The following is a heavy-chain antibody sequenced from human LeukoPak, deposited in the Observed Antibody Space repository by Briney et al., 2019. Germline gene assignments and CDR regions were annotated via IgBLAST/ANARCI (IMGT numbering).Heavy chain of an antibody. CDR1: GYTFTDYG. CDR2: ISADNGDT. CDR3: ARQRRWNYAFDP. V-gene: IGHV1-18*01. Sequence: VASVKVSCKASGYTFTDYGISWVRQAPGQGLEWMGWISADNGDTNYAQKFQGRVTMTTDASTTTAHMELRSLRSDDTAVYYCARQRRWNYAFDPWGQGTLVTVSS. J-gene: IGHJ5*02. D-gene: IGHD1-7*01.